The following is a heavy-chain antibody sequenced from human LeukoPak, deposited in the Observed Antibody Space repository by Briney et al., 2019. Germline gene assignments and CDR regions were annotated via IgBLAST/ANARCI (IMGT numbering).Heavy chain of an antibody. V-gene: IGHV4-59*01. J-gene: IGHJ4*02. Sequence: SETLSLTCTVSGGSITSYHYSWIRQPPGKGLEWIGYIYYGGSTNYNPSLKSRVTISVDTSKNQFSLKLSSVTAADTAVYYCAIAGSGTYYHYWGQGTLVTVSS. D-gene: IGHD1-26*01. CDR1: GGSITSYH. CDR3: AIAGSGTYYHY. CDR2: IYYGGST.